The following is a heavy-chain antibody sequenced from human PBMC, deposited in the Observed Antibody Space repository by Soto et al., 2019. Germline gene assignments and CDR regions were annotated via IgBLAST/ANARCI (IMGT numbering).Heavy chain of an antibody. D-gene: IGHD3-3*01. CDR3: ARGWLLLEYYYYYGMAV. V-gene: IGHV4-34*01. J-gene: IGHJ6*02. CDR1: GGSFSGYY. CDR2: INHSGST. Sequence: SETLSLTCAVYGGSFSGYYWSWIRQPPGKGLEWIGEINHSGSTNYNPSLKSRVTISVDTSKNQFSLKLSSVTAADTAVYYCARGWLLLEYYYYYGMAVWGQGTTVTVSS.